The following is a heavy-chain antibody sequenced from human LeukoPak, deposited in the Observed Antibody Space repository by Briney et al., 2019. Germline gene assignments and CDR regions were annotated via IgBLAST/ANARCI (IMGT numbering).Heavy chain of an antibody. CDR3: ARAMVRGVIITLPPGY. V-gene: IGHV1-18*01. Sequence: ASVEVSCKASGYTFTSYGISWVRQAPGQGLEWMGWISAYNGNTNYAQKLQGRVTMTTDTSTSTAYMELRSLRSDDTAVYYCARAMVRGVIITLPPGYWGQGTLVTVSS. D-gene: IGHD3-10*01. CDR2: ISAYNGNT. CDR1: GYTFTSYG. J-gene: IGHJ4*02.